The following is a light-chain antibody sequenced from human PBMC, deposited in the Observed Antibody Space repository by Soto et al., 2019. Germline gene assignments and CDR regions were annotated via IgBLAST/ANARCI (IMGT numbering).Light chain of an antibody. CDR2: DAS. CDR3: QQRTNWPLT. J-gene: IGKJ4*01. V-gene: IGKV3-11*01. CDR1: QSVGSS. Sequence: EIVLTQSPATLSLSPGETATLSCRASQSVGSSLAWYQQKPGQAHRLLIYDASTRATGIPARFSGSGSGTDFTLTISSLEPEDFAVYYCQQRTNWPLTFGGGTKVEIK.